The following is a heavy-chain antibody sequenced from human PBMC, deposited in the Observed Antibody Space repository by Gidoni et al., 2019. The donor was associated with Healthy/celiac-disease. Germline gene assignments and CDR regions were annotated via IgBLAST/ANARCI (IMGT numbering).Heavy chain of an antibody. V-gene: IGHV1-69*01. CDR2: IIPIFGTA. D-gene: IGHD1-20*01. CDR1: GGTFRSYA. J-gene: IGHJ6*03. Sequence: QVQLVQSGAEVKKPGSSVKVSCKASGGTFRSYAISWVRQAPGQGLEWMGGIIPIFGTANYAQKFQGRVTITADESTSTAYMELSSLRSEDTAVYYCARSITGTTGDYYYYYYMDVWGKGTTVTVSS. CDR3: ARSITGTTGDYYYYYYMDV.